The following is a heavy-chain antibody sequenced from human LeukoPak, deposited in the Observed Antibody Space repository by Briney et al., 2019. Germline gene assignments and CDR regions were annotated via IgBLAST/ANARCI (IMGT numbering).Heavy chain of an antibody. CDR3: ARGQGGSYYYAFDI. Sequence: SVKVSCKAFGGTFSSYAISWVRQAPGQGLEWMGGIIPIFGTANYAQKFQGRVTITADESTSTAYMELSSLRSEDTAVYYCARGQGGSYYYAFDIWGQGTMVTVSS. J-gene: IGHJ3*02. CDR2: IIPIFGTA. D-gene: IGHD1-26*01. V-gene: IGHV1-69*13. CDR1: GGTFSSYA.